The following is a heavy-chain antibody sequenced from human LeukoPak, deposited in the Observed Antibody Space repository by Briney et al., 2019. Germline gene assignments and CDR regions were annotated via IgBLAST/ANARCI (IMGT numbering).Heavy chain of an antibody. D-gene: IGHD2-15*01. CDR3: ARGADGVSSNSRGWFDP. CDR2: ISTSSSYI. V-gene: IGHV3-21*01. CDR1: GFTFNDYG. Sequence: GGSLRLSCAASGFTFNDYGMNWVRQAPGKGLEWVSSISTSSSYIYYADSLKGRFTISRHNAKNSLYLHMNSLRAEDTAVYYCARGADGVSSNSRGWFDPWGQGTLVTVSS. J-gene: IGHJ5*02.